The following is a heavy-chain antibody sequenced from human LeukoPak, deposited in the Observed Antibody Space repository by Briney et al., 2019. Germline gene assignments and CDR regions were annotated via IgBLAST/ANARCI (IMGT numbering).Heavy chain of an antibody. CDR3: ARNRGGGGGYFDY. D-gene: IGHD3-16*01. V-gene: IGHV3-7*05. Sequence: GGFLRLSCADSGITFSSYWMSWVRQAPGRGLEWVANIKPDGSVTSYVDSVKGRFTISRDNSKNSLYLQMNSLRAEDTAVYYCARNRGGGGGYFDYWGQGTLVTVSS. CDR1: GITFSSYW. CDR2: IKPDGSVT. J-gene: IGHJ4*02.